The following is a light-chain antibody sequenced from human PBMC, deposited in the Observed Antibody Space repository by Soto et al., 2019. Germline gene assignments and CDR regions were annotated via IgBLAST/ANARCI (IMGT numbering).Light chain of an antibody. J-gene: IGKJ4*01. Sequence: DIQMTQSPSPLSASVGDRVTITCRASQSLSSWLAWYQEKPGKAPKLLIYKASSLESGVPSRFSGSGSETEFTLTISSLQPDDFATYCCQQYNTFPLTFGGGTKVEIK. CDR2: KAS. CDR1: QSLSSW. V-gene: IGKV1-5*03. CDR3: QQYNTFPLT.